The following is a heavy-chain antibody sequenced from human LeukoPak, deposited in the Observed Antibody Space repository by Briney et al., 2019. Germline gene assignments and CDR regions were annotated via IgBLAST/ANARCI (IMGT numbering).Heavy chain of an antibody. CDR3: AKLIPPVDCSSTSCYGFDY. V-gene: IGHV3-23*01. CDR1: GFTFSSYA. Sequence: GGSLRLSCAASGFTFSSYAMSWVRQAPGKGLEWVSAISGSGGSTYYADSVRGRFTISRDNSKNTLYLQMNRLRAEDTAVYYCAKLIPPVDCSSTSCYGFDYWGQGTLVTVSS. D-gene: IGHD2-2*01. J-gene: IGHJ4*02. CDR2: ISGSGGST.